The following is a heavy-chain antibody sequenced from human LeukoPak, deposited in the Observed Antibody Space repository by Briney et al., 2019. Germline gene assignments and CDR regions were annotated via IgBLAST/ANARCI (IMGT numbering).Heavy chain of an antibody. J-gene: IGHJ4*02. CDR3: AREANQLLSSGGQPPYYFDY. CDR2: INPSGGST. CDR1: GYTFTSYY. Sequence: ASVKVSCKASGYTFTSYYMHWVRQAPGQGLEWMGIINPSGGSTSYAQKFQGRVTMTRDTSKNQFSLKLSSVTAADTAVYYCAREANQLLSSGGQPPYYFDYWGQGTLVTVSS. V-gene: IGHV1-46*01. D-gene: IGHD2-2*01.